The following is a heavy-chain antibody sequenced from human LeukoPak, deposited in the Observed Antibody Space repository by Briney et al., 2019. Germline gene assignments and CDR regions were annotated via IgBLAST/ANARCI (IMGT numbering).Heavy chain of an antibody. Sequence: SETLSLTCAVYGGSFSGYYWSWIRQPPGKGLEWIGEINHSGSTNYNPSLKSRVTISVDTSKNQFSLKLSSVTAADTAVYYCARVGEGRYFDWLLKQYYYYGMDVWGQGTTVTVSS. J-gene: IGHJ6*02. CDR1: GGSFSGYY. CDR2: INHSGST. CDR3: ARVGEGRYFDWLLKQYYYYGMDV. V-gene: IGHV4-34*09. D-gene: IGHD3-9*01.